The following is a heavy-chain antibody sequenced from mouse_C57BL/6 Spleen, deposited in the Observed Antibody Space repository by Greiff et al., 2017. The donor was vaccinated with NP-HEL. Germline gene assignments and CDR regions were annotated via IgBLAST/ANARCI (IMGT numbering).Heavy chain of an antibody. CDR1: GFTFSSYG. J-gene: IGHJ4*01. D-gene: IGHD2-4*01. V-gene: IGHV5-6*01. CDR3: ARDYYDYDNAMDY. CDR2: ISSGGSYT. Sequence: EVQLVESGGDLVKPGGSLKLSCAASGFTFSSYGMSWVRQTPDKRLEWVATISSGGSYTYYPDSVKGRFTISRDNAKNTLYLQMSSLKSEDTAMYYCARDYYDYDNAMDYWGQGTSVTVSS.